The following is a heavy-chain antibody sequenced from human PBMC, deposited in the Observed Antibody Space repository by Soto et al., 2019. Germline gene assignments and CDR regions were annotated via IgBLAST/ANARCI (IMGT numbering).Heavy chain of an antibody. J-gene: IGHJ4*02. CDR1: GFSFGRYA. Sequence: GSLILSCVASGFSFGRYALTSVRQAPGKGLEWVSTISGSDGKTFYADAVKGRFSISRDISHSTLYLQMNSLRADDTAIYYCARWSYLDYWGQGTRVTVSS. CDR3: ARWSYLDY. D-gene: IGHD3-3*01. V-gene: IGHV3-23*01. CDR2: ISGSDGKT.